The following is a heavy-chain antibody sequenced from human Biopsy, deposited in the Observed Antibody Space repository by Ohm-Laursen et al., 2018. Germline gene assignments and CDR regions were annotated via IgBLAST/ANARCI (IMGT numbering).Heavy chain of an antibody. CDR3: ARGPSGVATIG. V-gene: IGHV3-11*04. D-gene: IGHD5-24*01. Sequence: SLRLSCAASGFSFSDYYMIWIRQAPGKGLEWVSYISSSGRTMYYADSVKGRFTISRDNANKSLYLQMNSLRVEDTAVYYCARGPSGVATIGRGQGTLVTVSS. CDR1: GFSFSDYY. CDR2: ISSSGRTM. J-gene: IGHJ4*02.